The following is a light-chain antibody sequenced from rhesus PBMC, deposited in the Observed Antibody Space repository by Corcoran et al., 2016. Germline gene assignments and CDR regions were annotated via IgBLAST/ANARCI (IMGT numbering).Light chain of an antibody. CDR3: PQDSSSPPT. V-gene: IGKV1-22*01. CDR1: QSVSTW. CDR2: MAS. Sequence: DIQMTQSPSSLSASVGDTVTITCRASQSVSTWLAWYQQQPGKAPRLLIYMASLLQSGVPSRFGGSGSGTEFTLTINSLQSEDFATYFCPQDSSSPPTFGGGTKV. J-gene: IGKJ4*01.